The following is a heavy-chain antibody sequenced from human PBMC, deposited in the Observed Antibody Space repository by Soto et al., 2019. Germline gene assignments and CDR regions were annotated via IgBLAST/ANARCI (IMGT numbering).Heavy chain of an antibody. CDR2: IYYSGST. V-gene: IGHV4-31*03. Sequence: TCTVSGGSISSGGYYWSWIRQHPGKGLEWIGYIYYSGSTYYNPSLKSRVTISVDTSKNQFSLKLSSVTAADTAVYYCARESDDFWSGYYLMRPDDAFDNWGQGTMVTVSS. D-gene: IGHD3-3*01. CDR3: ARESDDFWSGYYLMRPDDAFDN. CDR1: GGSISSGGYY. J-gene: IGHJ3*02.